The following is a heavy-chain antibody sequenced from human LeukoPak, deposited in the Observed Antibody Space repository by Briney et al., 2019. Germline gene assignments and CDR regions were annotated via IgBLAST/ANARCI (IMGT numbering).Heavy chain of an antibody. CDR2: IWYDGSRE. CDR3: AKDNRTYRAYYMDV. Sequence: GGSLRLSCQASGFTFRNNGMHWVCQAPGKGLEWVAVIWYDGSREFYADSVKGRFTISRDNSKNTLYLQMNSLRAEDTAVYYCAKDNRTYRAYYMDVWGKGTTVTVSS. D-gene: IGHD1-1*01. V-gene: IGHV3-33*06. J-gene: IGHJ6*03. CDR1: GFTFRNNG.